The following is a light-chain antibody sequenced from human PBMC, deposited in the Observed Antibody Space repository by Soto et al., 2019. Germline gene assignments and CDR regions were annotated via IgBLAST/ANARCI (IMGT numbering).Light chain of an antibody. CDR3: QHYNIWPPWT. CDR1: QSVSSN. Sequence: VGMTRSPATLPMTPGERATLSCRASQSVSSNLAWYQQKPGQAPRLLIYGASTRATGIPARFSGSGSGTEFTLTISSLQSEDFAVYYCQHYNIWPPWTFGQGSKVDIK. V-gene: IGKV3-15*01. CDR2: GAS. J-gene: IGKJ1*01.